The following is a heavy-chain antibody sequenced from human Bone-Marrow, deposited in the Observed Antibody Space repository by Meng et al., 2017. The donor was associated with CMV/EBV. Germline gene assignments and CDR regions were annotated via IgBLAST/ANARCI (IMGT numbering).Heavy chain of an antibody. CDR2: IRYDGSNK. J-gene: IGHJ4*02. V-gene: IGHV3-30*02. CDR3: AKGKASDQ. Sequence: GESLKISCAASGFTFSSYGMHWVRQAPGKGLEWVAFIRYDGSNKYYADSVKGRFTISRDNAKNSLYLQMNSLRAEDTAIYYCAKGKASDQWGQGTLVTVSS. CDR1: GFTFSSYG.